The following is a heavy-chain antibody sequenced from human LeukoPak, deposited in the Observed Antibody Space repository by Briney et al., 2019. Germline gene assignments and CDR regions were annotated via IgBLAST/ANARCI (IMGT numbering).Heavy chain of an antibody. V-gene: IGHV3-23*01. D-gene: IGHD3-22*01. CDR2: ISGSGGST. CDR3: AKDSDYYYDSSGYYYY. Sequence: PGGSLRLSCAASGFTFSSYAMSWVREAPGKGLECVSAISGSGGSTYYADSVKGRFTISRDNSKNTLYLQMNSLRAEDTAVYYCAKDSDYYYDSSGYYYYWGQGTLVTVSS. CDR1: GFTFSSYA. J-gene: IGHJ4*02.